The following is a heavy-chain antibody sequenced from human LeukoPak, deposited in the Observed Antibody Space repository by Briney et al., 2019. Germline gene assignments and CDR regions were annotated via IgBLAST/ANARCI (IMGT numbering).Heavy chain of an antibody. V-gene: IGHV1-69*05. CDR1: GYTFTSYG. CDR3: AREAREFYRPYFLYYYYMDV. Sequence: SVKVSCKASGYTFTSYGISWVRQAPGQGLEWMGRIIPMFATPNYAQSFQGRVTITTDESTSTAYMELSSLRSEDTAVYYCAREAREFYRPYFLYYYYMDVWGKGTTVTVSS. CDR2: IIPMFATP. D-gene: IGHD1-26*01. J-gene: IGHJ6*03.